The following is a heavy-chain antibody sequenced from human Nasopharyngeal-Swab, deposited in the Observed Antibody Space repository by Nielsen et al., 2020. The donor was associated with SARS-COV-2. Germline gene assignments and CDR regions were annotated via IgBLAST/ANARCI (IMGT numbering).Heavy chain of an antibody. J-gene: IGHJ4*02. CDR2: INHSGTT. V-gene: IGHV4-34*01. D-gene: IGHD3-22*01. Sequence: SETLSLTCAVYGGSFSGYYWSWIRQPPGKGLEWIGEINHSGTTSYNPSLKSRATISSDTSKNQFSLKLSSVTAADTAVYYCARGHRSISMIVVVIATAHFYFDSWGRGTLVTVTS. CDR1: GGSFSGYY. CDR3: ARGHRSISMIVVVIATAHFYFDS.